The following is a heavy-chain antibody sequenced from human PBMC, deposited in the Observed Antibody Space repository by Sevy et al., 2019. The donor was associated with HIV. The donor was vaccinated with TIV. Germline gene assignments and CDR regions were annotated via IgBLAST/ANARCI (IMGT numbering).Heavy chain of an antibody. D-gene: IGHD6-13*01. CDR3: ASDLSSVGIAAANGFDP. CDR1: GFTFSDYY. J-gene: IGHJ5*02. CDR2: ISSSGSTI. Sequence: GGSLRLSCAASGFTFSDYYMSWIRQAPGKGLEWVSYISSSGSTIYYADSVKGRFTISRDNAKNSLYLQMNSLRAEDTAVYYCASDLSSVGIAAANGFDPWGQGTLVTVSS. V-gene: IGHV3-11*01.